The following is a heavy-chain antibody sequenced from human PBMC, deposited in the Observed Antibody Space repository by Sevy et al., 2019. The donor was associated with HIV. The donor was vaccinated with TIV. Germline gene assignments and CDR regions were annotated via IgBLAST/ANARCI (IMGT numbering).Heavy chain of an antibody. Sequence: GGSLRLSCAASGFTFSTYGMHWVRQAPGKGLEWVAAISYDESTKYYADSVKGRFTISRDNSKNSLFLQMKSLTPEDTAVYYCARDPRLYGDNVEGFDSWGQGTLVTVSS. J-gene: IGHJ4*02. D-gene: IGHD4-17*01. CDR3: ARDPRLYGDNVEGFDS. CDR1: GFTFSTYG. CDR2: ISYDESTK. V-gene: IGHV3-30*03.